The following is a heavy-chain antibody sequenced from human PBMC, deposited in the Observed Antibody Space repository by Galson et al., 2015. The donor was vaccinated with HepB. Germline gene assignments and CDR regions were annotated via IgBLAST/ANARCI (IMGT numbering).Heavy chain of an antibody. V-gene: IGHV5-51*03. CDR2: IYPGDSDT. J-gene: IGHJ3*02. D-gene: IGHD2-2*01. CDR1: GYSFTSYW. Sequence: QSGAEVKKPGESLKISCKGSGYSFTSYWIGWVRQMPGKGLEWMGIIYPGDSDTRYSPSFQGQVTISADKSISTAYLQWSSLKASDTAMYYCARPLCSSTSCYLGREGAFDIWGQGTMVTVSS. CDR3: ARPLCSSTSCYLGREGAFDI.